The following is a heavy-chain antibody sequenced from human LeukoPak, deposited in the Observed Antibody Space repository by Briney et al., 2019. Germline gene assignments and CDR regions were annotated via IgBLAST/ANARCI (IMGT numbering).Heavy chain of an antibody. J-gene: IGHJ6*02. D-gene: IGHD6-6*01. CDR1: GFSVSNTN. CDR2: IYSGDSGVST. V-gene: IGHV3-53*04. CDR3: ARSAARLRYYYAMDV. Sequence: GGSLRLSCAASGFSVSNTNMSWVRQAPGKGLEWVSVIYSGDSGVSTYYADSVKGRFTISRHNSKNTLYLQMSSLRAEDTAVYFCARSAARLRYYYAMDVWGQGTTVTVCS.